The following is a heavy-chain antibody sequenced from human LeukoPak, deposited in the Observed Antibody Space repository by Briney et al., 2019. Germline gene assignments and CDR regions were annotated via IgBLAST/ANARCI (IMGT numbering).Heavy chain of an antibody. D-gene: IGHD1-26*01. CDR1: GFTFSSYS. CDR2: ISGSGGST. V-gene: IGHV3-23*01. J-gene: IGHJ4*02. Sequence: PGGSLRLSCAASGFTFSSYSMTWVRQAPGKGLEWVSAISGSGGSTYYADSVKGRFTISRDNSKNTLYLQMNSLRAEDTAVYYCAKAQPTVGAKLYYFDYWGQGTLVTVSS. CDR3: AKAQPTVGAKLYYFDY.